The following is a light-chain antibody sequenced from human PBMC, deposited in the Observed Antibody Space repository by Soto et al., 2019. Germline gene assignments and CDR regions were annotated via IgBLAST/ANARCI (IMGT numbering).Light chain of an antibody. CDR3: QQYGSSLLT. CDR1: QSVSSSY. Sequence: ESVLTQSPDTLSLSPGERATLSCRASQSVSSSYLAWYQQQPGQAPRLLIYGAASRATGIPDRFSGSGSGTDFTLTISRLEPEEFAVYYCQQYGSSLLTFGGGTKVEIK. V-gene: IGKV3-20*01. CDR2: GAA. J-gene: IGKJ4*01.